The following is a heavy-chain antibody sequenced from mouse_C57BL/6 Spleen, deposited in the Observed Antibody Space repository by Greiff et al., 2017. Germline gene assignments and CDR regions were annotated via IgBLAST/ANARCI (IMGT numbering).Heavy chain of an antibody. Sequence: EVQLQQSGPELVKPGASVKIPCKASGYTFTDYNMDWVKQSHGKSLEWIGDINPNNGGTIYNQKFKGKATLTVDKSSSTAYMELRSLTSEDTAVYYCARGTYYYGTSRAMDYWGQGTSVTVSS. J-gene: IGHJ4*01. D-gene: IGHD1-1*01. CDR1: GYTFTDYN. V-gene: IGHV1-18*01. CDR2: INPNNGGT. CDR3: ARGTYYYGTSRAMDY.